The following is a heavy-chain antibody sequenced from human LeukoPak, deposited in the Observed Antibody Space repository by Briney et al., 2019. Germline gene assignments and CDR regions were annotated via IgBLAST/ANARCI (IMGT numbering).Heavy chain of an antibody. CDR1: GFTFSSYA. V-gene: IGHV3-30-3*01. CDR2: ISYDGSNK. CDR3: ARDLSIAARVYYYGIDV. D-gene: IGHD6-6*01. J-gene: IGHJ6*02. Sequence: PGGSLRLSCAASGFTFSSYAMHWVRQAPGKGLEWVAVISYDGSNKYYADSVKGRFTISRDNSKNTLYLQMNSLRAEDTAVYYCARDLSIAARVYYYGIDVWGQGTTVTVSS.